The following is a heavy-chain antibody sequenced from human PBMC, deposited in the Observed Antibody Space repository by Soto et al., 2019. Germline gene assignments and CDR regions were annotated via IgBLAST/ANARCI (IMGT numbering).Heavy chain of an antibody. J-gene: IGHJ4*02. Sequence: SETLSLTCTVSGGSISSSSYYWGWIRQPPGKGLEWIGSIYYSGSTYYNPSLKSRVTISVDTSKNQFSLKLSSVTAADTAVYYCARQGRSGYDFDYWGQGTLVTVSS. CDR2: IYYSGST. CDR3: ARQGRSGYDFDY. V-gene: IGHV4-39*01. D-gene: IGHD5-12*01. CDR1: GGSISSSSYY.